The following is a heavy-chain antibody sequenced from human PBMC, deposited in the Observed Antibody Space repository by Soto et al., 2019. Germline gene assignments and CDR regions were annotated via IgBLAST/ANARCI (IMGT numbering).Heavy chain of an antibody. D-gene: IGHD4-17*01. V-gene: IGHV3-15*01. Sequence: EVQLVESGGGLVKPGGSLRLSCAASGFTFSNAWMSWVRQAPGKGLEWVGRIKSKTDGGTTDYAAPVKGRFTISRDDSKNTLYLQMNSLKTEDTAVYDCTTDPRRFSYGDYGYWGQGTLVTVSS. J-gene: IGHJ4*02. CDR2: IKSKTDGGTT. CDR3: TTDPRRFSYGDYGY. CDR1: GFTFSNAW.